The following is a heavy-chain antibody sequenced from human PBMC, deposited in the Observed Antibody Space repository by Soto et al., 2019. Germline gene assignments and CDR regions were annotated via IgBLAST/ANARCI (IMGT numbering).Heavy chain of an antibody. CDR1: GGYISSGGYS. CDR2: IYHSSST. CDR3: ARGQVVAAQH. D-gene: IGHD2-15*01. Sequence: QLQLQESGSGLVKPSQTLSLTCAVSGGYISSGGYSWSWIRQPPGKGLEWIGYIYHSSSTYYNPSLESRVSISGDRAKNQFSLKLSYVTAADTAVYDCARGQVVAAQHWGQGTLVTVSS. J-gene: IGHJ4*02. V-gene: IGHV4-30-2*01.